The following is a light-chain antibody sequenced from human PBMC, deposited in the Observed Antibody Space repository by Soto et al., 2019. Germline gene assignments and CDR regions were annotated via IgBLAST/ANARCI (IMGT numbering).Light chain of an antibody. J-gene: IGKJ5*01. Sequence: EIVLTHFPGTLSLSPGERATLSCRASQSVSNNYLAWYQQKPGQAPRLLIYDASNRATGIPARFSGSGSGTDFTLTISSLEPEDFAVYYCQQRSNWPITFGQGTRLEIK. CDR3: QQRSNWPIT. CDR1: QSVSNNY. V-gene: IGKV3-11*01. CDR2: DAS.